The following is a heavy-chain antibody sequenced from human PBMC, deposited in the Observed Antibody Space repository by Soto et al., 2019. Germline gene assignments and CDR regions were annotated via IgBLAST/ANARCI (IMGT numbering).Heavy chain of an antibody. V-gene: IGHV4-4*07. Sequence: PSETLSLTCTASGGSLTQYYWSWIRQPAGKGLEWIGRVSTSGNVVSKASLRSRLTMSVGTSKNQFSLRLTSVTAADTAVYYCARDNNDFWSLYPLAFDYWGQVALVTVSS. CDR3: ARDNNDFWSLYPLAFDY. CDR1: GGSLTQYY. J-gene: IGHJ4*02. D-gene: IGHD3-3*01. CDR2: VSTSGNV.